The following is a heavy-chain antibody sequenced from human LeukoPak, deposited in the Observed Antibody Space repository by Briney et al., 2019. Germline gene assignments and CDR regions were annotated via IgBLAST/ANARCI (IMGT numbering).Heavy chain of an antibody. D-gene: IGHD6-19*01. Sequence: SETLPLTCTVSGGSISSYYWSWIRQPPGKGLEWIGEINHSGSTNYNPSLKSRVTISVDTSKNQFSLKLSSVTAADTAVYYCARAGIAVAARGDYFDYWGQGTLVTVSS. CDR1: GGSISSYY. V-gene: IGHV4-34*01. CDR2: INHSGST. J-gene: IGHJ4*02. CDR3: ARAGIAVAARGDYFDY.